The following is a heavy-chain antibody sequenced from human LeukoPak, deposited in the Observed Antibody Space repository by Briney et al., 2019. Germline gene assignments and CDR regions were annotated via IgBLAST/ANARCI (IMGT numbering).Heavy chain of an antibody. Sequence: SETLSLTCTVSGGSISSSSFYWSWIRQPPGKGLEWIGYIYYSGSTNYNPSLKSRVTISVDTSKNQFSLKLSSVTAADTAVYYCGIFSGYSRGDAFDIWGQGTMVTVSS. CDR1: GGSISSSSFY. J-gene: IGHJ3*02. CDR2: IYYSGST. CDR3: GIFSGYSRGDAFDI. V-gene: IGHV4-61*01. D-gene: IGHD3-22*01.